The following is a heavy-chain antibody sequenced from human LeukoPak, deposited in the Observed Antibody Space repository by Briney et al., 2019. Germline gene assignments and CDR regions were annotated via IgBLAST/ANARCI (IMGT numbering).Heavy chain of an antibody. D-gene: IGHD6-19*01. CDR2: TKQDGGEK. Sequence: GGSLRLSCAASGFTFSTYWMSRVSQAPGKGLEWVANTKQDGGEKYYVDSVRGRFTISRDNAKNSLYLQMNSLRVEDTAVYYCATSQTTSGRYGNAFDIWGQGTMVTVSS. V-gene: IGHV3-7*01. J-gene: IGHJ3*02. CDR1: GFTFSTYW. CDR3: ATSQTTSGRYGNAFDI.